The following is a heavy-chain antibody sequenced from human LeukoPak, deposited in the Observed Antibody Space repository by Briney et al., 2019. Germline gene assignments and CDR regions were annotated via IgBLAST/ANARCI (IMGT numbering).Heavy chain of an antibody. V-gene: IGHV4-59*12. J-gene: IGHJ4*02. CDR1: GGSIRGYY. D-gene: IGHD3-10*01. CDR3: ARLRITTVRGVILFRFDY. CDR2: IYYSGIT. Sequence: PSETLSLTCTVSGGSIRGYYWSWIRQPPGKGLEYIGYIYYSGITNYNPSLKSRVTISVDTSKNQFSLRLSSVTAADTAVYYCARLRITTVRGVILFRFDYWGQGTLVTVSS.